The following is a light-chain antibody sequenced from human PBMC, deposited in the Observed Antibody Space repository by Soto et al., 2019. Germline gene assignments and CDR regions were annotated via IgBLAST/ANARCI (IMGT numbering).Light chain of an antibody. CDR1: QSVSSR. J-gene: IGKJ1*01. CDR2: GAS. V-gene: IGKV3D-15*01. CDR3: QQYSNWPWT. Sequence: EVLMTQSPATLSVSPGAKSTLXXRASQSVSSRLAWLQQKPGQPPRXFIYGASNRATGIPARFSGSGSGTEFALTISSLRSEDFAVYYCQQYSNWPWTFGQGTKVDIK.